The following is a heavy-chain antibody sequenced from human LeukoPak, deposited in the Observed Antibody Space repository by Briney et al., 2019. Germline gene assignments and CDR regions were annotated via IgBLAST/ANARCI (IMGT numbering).Heavy chain of an antibody. CDR3: ARAERLLEWLLDS. CDR2: ISSTGSYI. D-gene: IGHD3-3*01. CDR1: GFTLRTYA. V-gene: IGHV3-21*01. Sequence: PGGSLRLSCAASGFTLRTYAMSWVRQAPGKGLEWVSSISSTGSYIYYAESLKGRFTVSRDNAKNYVYLQMNSLRVDDTAVYYCARAERLLEWLLDSWGQGTLVTVSS. J-gene: IGHJ4*02.